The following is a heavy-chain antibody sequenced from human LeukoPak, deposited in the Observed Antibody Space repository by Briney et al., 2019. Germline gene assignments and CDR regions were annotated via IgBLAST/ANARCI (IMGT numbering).Heavy chain of an antibody. V-gene: IGHV1-2*02. CDR2: INPNSGGT. J-gene: IGHJ4*02. CDR3: ASEQGDSGYDLVY. D-gene: IGHD5-12*01. CDR1: GYTFTGYY. Sequence: ASVKVSCKASGYTFTGYYMHWVRQAPGQGLEWMGWINPNSGGTNYAQKFQDRVTMTRDTSISTAYMELSRLRSDDTAVYYCASEQGDSGYDLVYWGQGTLVTVSS.